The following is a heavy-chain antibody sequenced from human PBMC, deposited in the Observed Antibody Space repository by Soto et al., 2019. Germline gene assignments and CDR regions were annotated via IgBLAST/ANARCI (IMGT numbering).Heavy chain of an antibody. Sequence: GGSLRLSCAASGFTFSSYAMSWVRQAPGKGLEWVSAISGSGGSTYYADSVKGRFTISRDNSKNTLYLQMNSLRAEDTAVYHCAKNQGVELVPLATVDWFDPWGQGSVVTVSS. CDR1: GFTFSSYA. CDR3: AKNQGVELVPLATVDWFDP. V-gene: IGHV3-23*01. J-gene: IGHJ5*02. CDR2: ISGSGGST. D-gene: IGHD1-26*01.